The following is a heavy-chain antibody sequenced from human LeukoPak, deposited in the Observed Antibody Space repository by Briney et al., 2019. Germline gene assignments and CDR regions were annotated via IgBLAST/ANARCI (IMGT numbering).Heavy chain of an antibody. V-gene: IGHV4-59*01. J-gene: IGHJ4*02. CDR2: IYYTGVT. Sequence: SETLSLTCTVSGTSITSSYWSWIRQPPGKGLEHIGYIYYTGVTNYSPSLKSRVTMSLDTSKNQFSLKLTSVTAADTAIYYCARTARLPNSWGQGTLVTVSS. D-gene: IGHD6-25*01. CDR3: ARTARLPNS. CDR1: GTSITSSY.